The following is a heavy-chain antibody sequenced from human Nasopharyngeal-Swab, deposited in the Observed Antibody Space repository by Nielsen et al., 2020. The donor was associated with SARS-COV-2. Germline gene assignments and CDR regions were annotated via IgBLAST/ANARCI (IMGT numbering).Heavy chain of an antibody. CDR2: INPSGGST. CDR1: GYTFTSYY. V-gene: IGHV1-46*01. CDR3: ARVYEDYSNYRAYYYYYGMDV. D-gene: IGHD4-11*01. J-gene: IGHJ6*02. Sequence: ASVKVSCKASGYTFTSYYMHWVRQAPGQGLEWMGIINPSGGSTSYAQKFQGRVTMTRDTSTSTVYMELSSLRSEDTAVYYCARVYEDYSNYRAYYYYYGMDVWGQGTTVTVSS.